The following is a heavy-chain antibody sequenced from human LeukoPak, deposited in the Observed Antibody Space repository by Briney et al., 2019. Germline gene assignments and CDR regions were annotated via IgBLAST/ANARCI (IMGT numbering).Heavy chain of an antibody. Sequence: SETLTLTCTVSGGSISSYYCSWIRQPPGKGLEWIGYIYYSGSTNYNPSLKSRVTISVDTSKNQFSLKLSSVTAADTAVYYCARIGSGYDFYYYYYMDVWGKGTTVTLSS. CDR2: IYYSGST. CDR3: ARIGSGYDFYYYYYMDV. CDR1: GGSISSYY. V-gene: IGHV4-59*01. D-gene: IGHD5-12*01. J-gene: IGHJ6*03.